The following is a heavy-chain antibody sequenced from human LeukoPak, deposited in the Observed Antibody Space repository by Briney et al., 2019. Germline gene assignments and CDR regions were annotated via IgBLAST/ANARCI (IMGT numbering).Heavy chain of an antibody. CDR3: AGNYYDSSGYGY. CDR2: IIPIFGTA. V-gene: IGHV1-69*05. D-gene: IGHD3-22*01. CDR1: GYTFTSYY. Sequence: GASVKVSCKASGYTFTSYYMHWVRQAPGQGLEWMGGIIPIFGTANYAQKFQGRVTITTDESTSTAYMELSSLRSEDTAVYYCAGNYYDSSGYGYWGQGTLVTVSS. J-gene: IGHJ4*02.